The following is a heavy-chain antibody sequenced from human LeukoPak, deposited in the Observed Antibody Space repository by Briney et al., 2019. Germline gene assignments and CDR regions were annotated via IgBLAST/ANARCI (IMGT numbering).Heavy chain of an antibody. CDR3: ATPGTMVRGTWFDP. CDR2: IPYDGSNK. V-gene: IGHV3-30-3*01. J-gene: IGHJ5*02. Sequence: GRSLRLSCAASGFTFSSYAMHWVRQAPGKGLEWVAVIPYDGSNKYYADSVKGRFTISRDNSKNTLYLQMNSLRAENTAVYYCATPGTMVRGTWFDPWGQGTLVTVSS. D-gene: IGHD3-10*01. CDR1: GFTFSSYA.